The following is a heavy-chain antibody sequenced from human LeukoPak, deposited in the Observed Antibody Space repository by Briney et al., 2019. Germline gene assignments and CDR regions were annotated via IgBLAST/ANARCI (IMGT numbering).Heavy chain of an antibody. Sequence: PGGSLRLSCAAPGFTFSTYAMSWVRQAQAMGLEWVSAITDSGGDTYHADSIKGRFTISRDNSKNTLYLQMNSLRADDTAVYYCAKGSSGSRPYYFDYWGQGTLVTVSS. V-gene: IGHV3-23*01. CDR1: GFTFSTYA. CDR2: ITDSGGDT. CDR3: AKGSSGSRPYYFDY. J-gene: IGHJ4*02. D-gene: IGHD3-10*01.